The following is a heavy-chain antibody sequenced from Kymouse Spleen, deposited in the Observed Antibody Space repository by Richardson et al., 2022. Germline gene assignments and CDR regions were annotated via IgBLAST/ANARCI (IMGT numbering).Heavy chain of an antibody. D-gene: IGHD2-21*02. Sequence: QVQLQQWGAGLLKPSETLSLTCAVYGGSFSGYYWSWIRQPPGKGLEWIGEINHSGSTNYNPSLKSRVTISVDTSKNQFSLKLSSVTAADTAVYYCARDIVVVTAIEDGMDVWGQGTTVTVSS. CDR1: GGSFSGYY. J-gene: IGHJ6*02. CDR2: INHSGST. CDR3: ARDIVVVTAIEDGMDV. V-gene: IGHV4-34*01.